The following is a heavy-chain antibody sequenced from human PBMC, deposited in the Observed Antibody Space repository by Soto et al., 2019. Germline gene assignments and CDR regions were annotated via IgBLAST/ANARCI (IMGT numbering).Heavy chain of an antibody. Sequence: SGKVSCKASGGTVSNFVISWVRQAPGHGLEWMGGNIPIFGTANYAQKFQGRVTIIADESTGTTYMELTSLRSEDTAVYYCARAPILVGETTYENYFDYWGQGILVTIYS. CDR2: NIPIFGTA. CDR1: GGTVSNFV. V-gene: IGHV1-69*13. CDR3: ARAPILVGETTYENYFDY. D-gene: IGHD2-21*01. J-gene: IGHJ4*02.